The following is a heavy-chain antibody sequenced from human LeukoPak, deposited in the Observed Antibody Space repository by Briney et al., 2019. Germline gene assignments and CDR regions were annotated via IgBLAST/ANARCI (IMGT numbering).Heavy chain of an antibody. CDR3: ARGRGPYYYGSGSYLLDY. J-gene: IGHJ4*02. CDR1: GGSMNDYY. Sequence: PSETLSLTCTVSGGSMNDYYWYWIRQPAGKGLECIGRIYANGAANYNASLKSRITMSVDTSKTQFSLTLNSVTAADSAVYYCARGRGPYYYGSGSYLLDYWGQGTLVTVSS. D-gene: IGHD3-10*01. CDR2: IYANGAA. V-gene: IGHV4-4*07.